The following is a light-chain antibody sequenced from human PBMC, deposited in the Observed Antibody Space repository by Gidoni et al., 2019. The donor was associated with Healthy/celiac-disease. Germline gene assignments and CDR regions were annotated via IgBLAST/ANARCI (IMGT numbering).Light chain of an antibody. J-gene: IGKJ2*01. Sequence: DIQMTQSPSSLSASVGDRVTITCQASQDISNYLHWYQQKPGKAPKLLIYDASNLETGVPSRFSGSGSGTDFTFTISSLQPEDIATYYCQQYDNLPYTVXXXTKLEIK. CDR1: QDISNY. CDR3: QQYDNLPYT. CDR2: DAS. V-gene: IGKV1-33*01.